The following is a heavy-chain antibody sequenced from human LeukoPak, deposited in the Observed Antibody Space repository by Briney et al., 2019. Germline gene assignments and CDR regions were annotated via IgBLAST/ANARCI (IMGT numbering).Heavy chain of an antibody. CDR2: ISYSGNT. CDR3: ERKEVSGPDAFDI. D-gene: IGHD6-19*01. J-gene: IGHJ3*02. V-gene: IGHV4-59*01. CDR1: GDSISSYF. Sequence: SETLSLTCTVSGDSISSYFWSWMRHPPGRGLEWNGYISYSGNTSYTASLESRVPISVDTSKLQFCLNLSSVTAADTAVYCCERKEVSGPDAFDIWGQWTMVTVSS.